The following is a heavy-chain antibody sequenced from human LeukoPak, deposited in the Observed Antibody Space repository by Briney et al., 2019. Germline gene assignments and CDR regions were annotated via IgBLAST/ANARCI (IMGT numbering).Heavy chain of an antibody. Sequence: SVKVSCKASGGTFSSYTISWVRQAPGQGLEWMGRIIPILGIANYAQKFQGRVTITADKSTSTAYMELNSLRSEDTAVYYCAREVEFLEWLLGYWGQGTLVTVSS. CDR3: AREVEFLEWLLGY. CDR1: GGTFSSYT. CDR2: IIPILGIA. D-gene: IGHD3-3*02. V-gene: IGHV1-69*04. J-gene: IGHJ4*02.